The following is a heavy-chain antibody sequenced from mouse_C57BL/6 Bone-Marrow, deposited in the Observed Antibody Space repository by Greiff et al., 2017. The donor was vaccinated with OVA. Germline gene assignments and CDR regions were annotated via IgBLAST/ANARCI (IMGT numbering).Heavy chain of an antibody. CDR1: GFTFSDYG. CDR2: ICPLAYSI. D-gene: IGHD4-1*01. V-gene: IGHV5-15*01. Sequence: EVQLVESGGGLVQPGGSLKLSCAASGFTFSDYGMAWVRQAPGQGPEWVAFICPLAYSIYYADTVTGRFTLTRENAYNTVYLEMSRLRSEDSAMYYSARHRNCGWYFDVWDTGTAITVSS. CDR3: ARHRNCGWYFDV. J-gene: IGHJ1*03.